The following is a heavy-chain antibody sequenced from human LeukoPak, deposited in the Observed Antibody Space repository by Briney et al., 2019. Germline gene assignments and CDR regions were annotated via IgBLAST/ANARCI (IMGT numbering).Heavy chain of an antibody. Sequence: GGALRLSCAASGFTFSSYAMSWVRQAPGKGLEWVSAISGSGGSTYYADSVKGRFTISRDNSKNTLYLQMNSLRAENTAVYYGAKDRGDSSPYWGQGTLVTVSS. D-gene: IGHD3-22*01. J-gene: IGHJ4*02. CDR1: GFTFSSYA. CDR3: AKDRGDSSPY. CDR2: ISGSGGST. V-gene: IGHV3-23*01.